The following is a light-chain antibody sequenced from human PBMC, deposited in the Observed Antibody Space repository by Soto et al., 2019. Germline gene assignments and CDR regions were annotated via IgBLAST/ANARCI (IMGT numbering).Light chain of an antibody. J-gene: IGKJ1*01. CDR2: WAS. CDR1: QSVLYSSNNKNY. V-gene: IGKV4-1*01. CDR3: QQYYSTPLT. Sequence: DIVMTQSPDSLAVSLGERATINCKSSQSVLYSSNNKNYLVWYQQRPGQPPKMLIYWASTRESGVPDRFSGSGSGTDFTLTISSLQAEDVAVYYCQQYYSTPLTFDQGTKVEIK.